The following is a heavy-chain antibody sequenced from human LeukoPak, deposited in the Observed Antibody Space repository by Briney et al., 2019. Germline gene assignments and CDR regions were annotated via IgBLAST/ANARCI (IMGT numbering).Heavy chain of an antibody. D-gene: IGHD5-12*01. CDR3: ASGGGYGTGYYYYYMDV. CDR2: IIPILGIA. J-gene: IGHJ6*03. V-gene: IGHV1-69*04. CDR1: GGTFSSYA. Sequence: SVKVSCKASGGTFSSYAISWVRQAPGQGLEWMGRIIPILGIANYAQKFQGRVTITADKSTSTAYMELSSLRSEDTAVYYCASGGGYGTGYYYYYMDVWGKGTTVTVSS.